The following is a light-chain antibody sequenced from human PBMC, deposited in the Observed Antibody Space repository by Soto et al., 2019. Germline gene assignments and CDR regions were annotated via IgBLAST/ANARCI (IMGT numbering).Light chain of an antibody. V-gene: IGKV3-20*01. Sequence: EVVLTQSPGTLSLSPGERATLSCRASQSVSGSYLAWYQQKPGQAPRLLIFDASSRATDIPDRFSGSGSGTDFTLTISRLEPEDFAVYVCQQYGTSPLTFGGGTKVEVK. CDR1: QSVSGSY. J-gene: IGKJ4*01. CDR3: QQYGTSPLT. CDR2: DAS.